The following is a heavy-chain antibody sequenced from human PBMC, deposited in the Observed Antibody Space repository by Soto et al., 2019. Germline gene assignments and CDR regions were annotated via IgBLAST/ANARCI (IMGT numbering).Heavy chain of an antibody. Sequence: PSQTLSLTCTVSGGSVKYYYWSWFRQLPGKGLEWIGYVYFSGSTYYNPSLRSRVTISLDTSKNQFSLKLSSVTAADTAVYYCARVYSGWRTFEYWGQGTLDTVSS. V-gene: IGHV4-59*02. J-gene: IGHJ4*02. CDR3: ARVYSGWRTFEY. CDR1: GGSVKYYY. CDR2: VYFSGST. D-gene: IGHD6-19*01.